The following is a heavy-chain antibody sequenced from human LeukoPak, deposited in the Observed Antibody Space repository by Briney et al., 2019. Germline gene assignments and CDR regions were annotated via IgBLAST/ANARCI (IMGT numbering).Heavy chain of an antibody. J-gene: IGHJ4*02. V-gene: IGHV3-7*01. D-gene: IGHD2/OR15-2a*01. CDR3: ASESEYYFGYFY. CDR2: IEQDGSAK. CDR1: GFTFNKYR. Sequence: GGSLRLSCAASGFTFNKYRMSWVRQAPGKGLEWVANIEQDGSAKDYVDSVKSRFTISRDNAQNSLYLQMSSLRPEDSDVDYYASESEYYFGYFYWGQGAMVTVSS.